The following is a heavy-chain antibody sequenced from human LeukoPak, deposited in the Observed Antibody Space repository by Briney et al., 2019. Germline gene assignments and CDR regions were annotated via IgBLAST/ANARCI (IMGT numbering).Heavy chain of an antibody. CDR2: INPNSGGT. V-gene: IGHV1-2*02. D-gene: IGHD3-22*01. J-gene: IGHJ4*02. Sequence: ASVKVSCKASGYTFTSYAMHWVRQAPGQGLEWMGWINPNSGGTNYAQKFQGRVTMTRDTSISTAYMELSRLRSDDTAVYYCARATYYYDSSGYSPIDYWGQGTLVTVSS. CDR1: GYTFTSYA. CDR3: ARATYYYDSSGYSPIDY.